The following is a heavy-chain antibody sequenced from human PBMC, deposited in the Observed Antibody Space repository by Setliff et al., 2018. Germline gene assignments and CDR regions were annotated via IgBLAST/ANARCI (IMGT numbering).Heavy chain of an antibody. CDR2: IYHGGDT. CDR3: ARTGTYRYFDY. CDR1: GGSINSGVYY. Sequence: SSETLSLTCTVSGGSINSGVYYWGWIRQPPGKGLEWTGRIYHGGDTYYNASLKSRLTISVDTSKNQFSLKLRSVTAADTAVYYCARTGTYRYFDYWGQGALVTVSS. D-gene: IGHD1-1*01. J-gene: IGHJ4*02. V-gene: IGHV4-39*01.